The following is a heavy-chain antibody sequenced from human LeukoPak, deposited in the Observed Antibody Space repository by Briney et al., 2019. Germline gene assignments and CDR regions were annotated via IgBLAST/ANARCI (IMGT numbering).Heavy chain of an antibody. J-gene: IGHJ3*02. CDR3: ARAGRWEGRPHAFDI. Sequence: PSETLSLTCNVSGGSISSYYWKWIRQPPGKGLEWIGYIYYSGITNYNPSLKSRVTISVDTSKNQFSLKLTSVTAADTAVYYCARAGRWEGRPHAFDIWGQGTMVTVSS. V-gene: IGHV4-59*01. D-gene: IGHD1-26*01. CDR2: IYYSGIT. CDR1: GGSISSYY.